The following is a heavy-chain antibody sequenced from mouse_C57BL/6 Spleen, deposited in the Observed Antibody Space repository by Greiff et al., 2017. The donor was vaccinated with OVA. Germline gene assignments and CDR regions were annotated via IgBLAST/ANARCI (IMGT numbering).Heavy chain of an antibody. Sequence: EVQLQQSGPELVKPGASVKMSCKASGYTFTDYYMHWVKQSPGKSLEWIGYINPNNGGTSYNQKFKGKATLTVNKSSSTAYMELRSLTSEDSAVCYCAASTIIRWYFDVWGTGTTVTVSS. J-gene: IGHJ1*03. CDR1: GYTFTDYY. D-gene: IGHD2-4*01. V-gene: IGHV1-22*01. CDR2: INPNNGGT. CDR3: AASTIIRWYFDV.